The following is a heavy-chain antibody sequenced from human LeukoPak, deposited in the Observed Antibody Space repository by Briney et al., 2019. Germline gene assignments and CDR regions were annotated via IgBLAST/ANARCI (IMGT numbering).Heavy chain of an antibody. CDR1: GFTFSSYW. Sequence: GGSLRLSCAASGFTFSSYWMSWVRQAPGKGLEWVSAISGSGGSTYYADSVKGRFTISRDNSKNTLYLQMNSLRAEDTAVYYCAKNRGGYDSSGYYPNAFDIWGQGTMVTVSS. J-gene: IGHJ3*02. D-gene: IGHD3-22*01. CDR3: AKNRGGYDSSGYYPNAFDI. CDR2: ISGSGGST. V-gene: IGHV3-23*01.